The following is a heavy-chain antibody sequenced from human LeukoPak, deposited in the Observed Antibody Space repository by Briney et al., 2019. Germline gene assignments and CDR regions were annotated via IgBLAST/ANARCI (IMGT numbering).Heavy chain of an antibody. V-gene: IGHV3-48*01. CDR2: IGISSGNT. Sequence: GGSLRLSCAASGFNFIDYSMNWVRQAPGKGLEWISYIGISSGNTKYADSVKGRFTISRDKARNSLYLQMNSLRVEDTAVYYCARDHRYAFDNWGHGTLVTVS. J-gene: IGHJ4*01. CDR3: ARDHRYAFDN. D-gene: IGHD5-12*01. CDR1: GFNFIDYS.